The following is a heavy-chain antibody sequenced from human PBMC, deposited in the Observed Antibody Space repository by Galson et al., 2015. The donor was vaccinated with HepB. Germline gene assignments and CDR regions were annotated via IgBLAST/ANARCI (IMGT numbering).Heavy chain of an antibody. CDR3: ARMYYYDSSGYYSFDY. CDR2: IDWDDDK. J-gene: IGHJ4*02. CDR1: GFSLSTSGVR. V-gene: IGHV2-70*04. D-gene: IGHD3-22*01. Sequence: ALVKPTQTLTLTCTFSGFSLSTSGVRVSWIRQPPGKALEWLARIDWDDDKFYSTSLKTRLTISKDTSKNQVVLTMTNMDPVDTATYYCARMYYYDSSGYYSFDYWGQGTLVTVSS.